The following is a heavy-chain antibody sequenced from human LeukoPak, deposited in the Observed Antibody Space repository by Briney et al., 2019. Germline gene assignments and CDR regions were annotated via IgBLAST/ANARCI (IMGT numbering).Heavy chain of an antibody. V-gene: IGHV3-30*03. Sequence: GRSLRLSCAASGFTFSSYDIHWVRQAPGKGLEWVAVISSDGSNKYYADSVKGRFTISRDNSKNTLYLQMNSLRAEDTAVYHCARATEGLDYWGQGTLVTVSS. CDR1: GFTFSSYD. J-gene: IGHJ4*02. CDR3: ARATEGLDY. CDR2: ISSDGSNK.